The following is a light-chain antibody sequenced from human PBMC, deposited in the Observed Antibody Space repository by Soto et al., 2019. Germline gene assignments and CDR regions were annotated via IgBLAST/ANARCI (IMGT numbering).Light chain of an antibody. CDR2: EVS. CDR1: SSDVGSYNR. CDR3: RSTPYV. J-gene: IGLJ1*01. Sequence: QSVLTQPPSVSGSPGQSVTISCTGTSSDVGSYNRVSSYHRPPGTAPKLMIYEVSNRPSGVPDRFSGSKSGNTASLTISGLQAEDETDYYCRSTPYVFGTGTKLTVL. V-gene: IGLV2-18*01.